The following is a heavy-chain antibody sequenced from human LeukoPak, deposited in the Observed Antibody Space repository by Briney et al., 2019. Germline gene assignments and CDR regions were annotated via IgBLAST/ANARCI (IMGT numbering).Heavy chain of an antibody. D-gene: IGHD3-22*01. CDR3: ARQSLGYDSSGYREDFDY. J-gene: IGHJ4*02. CDR2: YSAST. V-gene: IGHV4-39*01. Sequence: YSASTYYNPSLKSGVTISVDTAKKKYSLKLSSVTAADTAVYYCARQSLGYDSSGYREDFDYWGQGTLVTVSS.